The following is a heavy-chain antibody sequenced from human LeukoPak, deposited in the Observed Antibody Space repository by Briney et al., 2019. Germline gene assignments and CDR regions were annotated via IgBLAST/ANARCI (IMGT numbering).Heavy chain of an antibody. CDR2: IWYDGNNK. CDR1: GFTFSSYG. J-gene: IGHJ4*02. D-gene: IGHD3-9*01. V-gene: IGHV3-33*01. CDR3: ARSTSSEYDIYHFDY. Sequence: PGGSLRLSCAACGFTFSSYGMHWVRQAPGKGLEWVADIWYDGNNKYYADSVKGRFTISRDNSKNTLYLQMNSLRAEDTSVYYCARSTSSEYDIYHFDYWGQGTLVTVFS.